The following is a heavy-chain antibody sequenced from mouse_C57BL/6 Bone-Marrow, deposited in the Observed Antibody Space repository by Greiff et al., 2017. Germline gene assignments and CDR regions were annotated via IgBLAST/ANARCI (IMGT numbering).Heavy chain of an antibody. V-gene: IGHV1-26*01. D-gene: IGHD1-1*01. CDR3: ARGDGSSYDEEDYFDY. Sequence: EVQLQQSGPELVKPGASVKISCKASGYTFTDYYMNWVKQSHGKSLEWIGDINPNNGGTSYNQKFKGKATLTVDKSSSTAYMELRSLTSEDSADYYSARGDGSSYDEEDYFDYWGQGTTLTVSS. J-gene: IGHJ2*01. CDR1: GYTFTDYY. CDR2: INPNNGGT.